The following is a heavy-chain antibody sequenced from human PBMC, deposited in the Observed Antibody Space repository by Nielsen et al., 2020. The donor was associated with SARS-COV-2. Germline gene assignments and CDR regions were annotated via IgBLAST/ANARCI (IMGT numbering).Heavy chain of an antibody. CDR3: AAWDHSHWYDY. Sequence: GESLKISCKGSGYSFTSYWIGWVRQMPGKGLEWMGIIYPGDSDTRYIPSFQGQVTISVDRSITTAYLQWRSLQASDTAMYYCAAWDHSHWYDYWGQGTLVTVSS. J-gene: IGHJ4*02. V-gene: IGHV5-51*01. CDR1: GYSFTSYW. CDR2: IYPGDSDT. D-gene: IGHD2-8*02.